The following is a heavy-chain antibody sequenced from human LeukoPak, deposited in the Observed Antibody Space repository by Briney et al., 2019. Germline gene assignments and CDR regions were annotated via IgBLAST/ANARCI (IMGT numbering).Heavy chain of an antibody. CDR1: GGSISSGGYS. CDR2: IYHSGST. J-gene: IGHJ4*02. Sequence: SETLSLTCAVSGGSISSGGYSWSWIRQPPGKGLEWIGYIYHSGSTYYNPSLKSRVTISVDRSKNQFSLKLSSVTAADTAVYYCARSKSSLDYWGQGTLVTVSS. CDR3: ARSKSSLDY. V-gene: IGHV4-30-2*01.